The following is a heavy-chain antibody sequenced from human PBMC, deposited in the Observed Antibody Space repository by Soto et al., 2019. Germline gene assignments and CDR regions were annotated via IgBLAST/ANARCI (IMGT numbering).Heavy chain of an antibody. CDR1: GFTFSSYG. V-gene: IGHV3-30*18. Sequence: GGSLRLSCAASGFTFSSYGMHWVRQAPGKGLEWVAVISYDGSNKYYADSVKGRFTISRDNSKNTLYLQMNSLRAEDTAVYYCAKGRNYYGSRSYPWLDPWGQGTLVTVCS. CDR3: AKGRNYYGSRSYPWLDP. J-gene: IGHJ5*02. CDR2: ISYDGSNK. D-gene: IGHD3-10*01.